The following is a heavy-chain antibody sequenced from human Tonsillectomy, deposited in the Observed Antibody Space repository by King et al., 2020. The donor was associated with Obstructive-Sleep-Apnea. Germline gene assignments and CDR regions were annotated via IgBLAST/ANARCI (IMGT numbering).Heavy chain of an antibody. Sequence: VQLVESGGGLVKPGGSLRLSCAASGFSFSDYTMTWIRQAPGKGLEWVSHISSGASTIYYADSVKGRFTISRDNAKNSLYLQMNSLRAEDTAVYYCARDAYYGEYVVFDIWGQGTMVTVSS. V-gene: IGHV3-11*01. CDR3: ARDAYYGEYVVFDI. CDR2: ISSGASTI. J-gene: IGHJ3*02. D-gene: IGHD4-17*01. CDR1: GFSFSDYT.